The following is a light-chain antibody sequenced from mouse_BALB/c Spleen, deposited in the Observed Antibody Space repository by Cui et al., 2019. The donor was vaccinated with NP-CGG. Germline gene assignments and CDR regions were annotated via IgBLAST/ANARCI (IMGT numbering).Light chain of an antibody. V-gene: IGLV1*01. CDR3: GLWYNNHWV. J-gene: IGLJ1*01. CDR1: TGAVTTSNY. CDR2: GTI. Sequence: QAVVTQESALTTSPGETVTLTCRSSTGAVTTSNYANWVQEKPDHLFTGLIGGTINRAPGVPARFSGSLIGDKAALTITGAQTEDEAIYFCGLWYNNHWVFGGGTKLTVL.